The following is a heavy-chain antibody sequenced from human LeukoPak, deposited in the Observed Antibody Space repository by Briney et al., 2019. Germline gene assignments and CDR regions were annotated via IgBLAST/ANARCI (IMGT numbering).Heavy chain of an antibody. CDR2: IRSKAYGGTT. V-gene: IGHV3-49*04. CDR3: TRDNGDYRVQAFDI. D-gene: IGHD4-17*01. J-gene: IGHJ3*02. Sequence: GGSLRLSCTASGFTFGDYAMSWVRQAPGKGLEWVGFIRSKAYGGTTEYAASVKGRFTISRDDSKSIAYLQMNSLKTEDTAVYYCTRDNGDYRVQAFDIWGKGKMVTVSS. CDR1: GFTFGDYA.